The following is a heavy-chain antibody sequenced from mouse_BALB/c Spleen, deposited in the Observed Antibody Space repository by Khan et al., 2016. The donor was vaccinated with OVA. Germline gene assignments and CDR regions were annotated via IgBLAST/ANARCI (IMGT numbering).Heavy chain of an antibody. J-gene: IGHJ2*01. CDR2: LYPGNSDT. CDR3: TRSYDSYYFDY. CDR1: GYSFTSYW. Sequence: EVQLVESGTVLARPGASVMMSCKASGYSFTSYWIHWLKQRPGQGLEWIGALYPGNSDTRYNQKFKGQAKLTAVTSASTAYMELSSLKNEDSAVYYCTRSYDSYYFDYWGQGTTLTVSS. D-gene: IGHD2-4*01. V-gene: IGHV1-5*01.